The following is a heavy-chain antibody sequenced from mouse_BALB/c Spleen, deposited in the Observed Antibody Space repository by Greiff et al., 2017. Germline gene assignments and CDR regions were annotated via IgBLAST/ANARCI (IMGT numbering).Heavy chain of an antibody. CDR1: GYSITSDYA. J-gene: IGHJ2*01. CDR3: ARTGTGTWYFDY. V-gene: IGHV3-2*02. CDR2: ISYSGST. D-gene: IGHD4-1*01. Sequence: EVKLEESGPGLVKPSQSLSLTCTVTGYSITSDYAWNWIRQFPGNKLEWMGYISYSGSTSYNPSLKSRISITRDTSKNQFFLQLNSVTTEDTATYYWARTGTGTWYFDYWGQGTTLTVSS.